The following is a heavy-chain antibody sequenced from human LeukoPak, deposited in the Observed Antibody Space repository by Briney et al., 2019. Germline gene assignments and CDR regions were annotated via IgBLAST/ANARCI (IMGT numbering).Heavy chain of an antibody. CDR1: VGSFSGYY. D-gene: IGHD3-3*01. CDR3: ARGSLPYDFWSGYYTPRPFDY. CDR2: INHSGST. Sequence: SETLSLTCAVYVGSFSGYYWSWIRQPPGKGLEWIGEINHSGSTNYNPSLKSRVTISVDTSKNQFSLKLSSVTAADTAVYYCARGSLPYDFWSGYYTPRPFDYWGQGTLVTVSS. J-gene: IGHJ4*02. V-gene: IGHV4-34*01.